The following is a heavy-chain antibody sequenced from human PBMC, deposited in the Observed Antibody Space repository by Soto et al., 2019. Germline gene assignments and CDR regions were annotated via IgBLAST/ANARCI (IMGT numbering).Heavy chain of an antibody. D-gene: IGHD4-17*01. J-gene: IGHJ5*02. CDR1: GGSVSIGGYY. CDR2: IYYNGST. V-gene: IGHV4-61*08. CDR3: ARWRHDYGDQNWFDP. Sequence: VQLQESGPGLVKSSETLSLTCTVSGGSVSIGGYYWSWIRNPPGKVLVLIGFIYYNGSTNFNPSLKSRVTISVDTSKNQFSLKLQSVNAADTACYYCARWRHDYGDQNWFDPWGPGTQVTVSS.